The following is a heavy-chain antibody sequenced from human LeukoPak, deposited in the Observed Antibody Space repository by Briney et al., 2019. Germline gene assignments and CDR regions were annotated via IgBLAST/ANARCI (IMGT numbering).Heavy chain of an antibody. D-gene: IGHD3-10*01. CDR3: ALYYFGSGSYFPHYFDY. CDR1: GFTFSTFA. J-gene: IGHJ4*02. V-gene: IGHV3-23*01. CDR2: ISGSGGGA. Sequence: GGSLRLSCAASGFTFSTFAMSWVRQAPGKGLEWVSAISGSGGGAYYADSAKGRFTVSRDNSKNTLFLQMNTLTAEDTAVYYCALYYFGSGSYFPHYFDYWGQGTLVTVSS.